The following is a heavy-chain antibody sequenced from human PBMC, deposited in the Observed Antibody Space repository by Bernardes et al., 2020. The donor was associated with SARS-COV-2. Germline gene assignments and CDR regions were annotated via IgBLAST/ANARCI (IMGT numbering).Heavy chain of an antibody. D-gene: IGHD3-9*01. CDR1: GFTFSIYA. CDR2: ISGGADTT. V-gene: IGHV3-23*01. J-gene: IGHJ6*03. CDR3: TKGTQRYPGPYSYFMDV. Sequence: GGSLRLSCAASGFTFSIYAMTWVRQAPGKGLEWVSSISGGADTTYYADSVKGRFTISRDNSKNTLYLHMNSLRADDKAVYYCTKGTQRYPGPYSYFMDVWGRGTTVTVSS.